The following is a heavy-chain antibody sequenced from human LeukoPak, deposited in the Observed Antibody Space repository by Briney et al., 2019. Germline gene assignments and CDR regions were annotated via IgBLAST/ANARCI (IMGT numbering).Heavy chain of an antibody. CDR2: IRFDGTKT. CDR3: ARSPEDI. CDR1: GFTFSGHG. D-gene: IGHD2-15*01. J-gene: IGHJ4*02. V-gene: IGHV3-30*02. Sequence: GSLRLSCVASGFTFSGHGMHWFRQPPGKGLEWVAFIRFDGTKTYYADSVKGRFTISRDNSKNTLYLQMTSLRVEDAALYSCARSPEDIWGQGTLVTVSS.